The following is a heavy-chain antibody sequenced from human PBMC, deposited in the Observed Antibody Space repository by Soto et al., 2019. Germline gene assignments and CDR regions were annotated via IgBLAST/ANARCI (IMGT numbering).Heavy chain of an antibody. J-gene: IGHJ4*02. CDR1: GYTFTTYP. CDR2: INAATGNT. Sequence: QVQLVQSGAEVKKPGASVKVSCKASGYTFTTYPMHWVRQAPGQRLEWMGWINAATGNTRYSQKFQGRVTFTRDTSASTAYMELSSLRSEDTAAYYCARSDYYGSGVIDSWRQGTLVTVSS. D-gene: IGHD3-10*01. CDR3: ARSDYYGSGVIDS. V-gene: IGHV1-3*01.